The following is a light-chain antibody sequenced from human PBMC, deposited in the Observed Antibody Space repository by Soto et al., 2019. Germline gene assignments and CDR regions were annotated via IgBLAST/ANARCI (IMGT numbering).Light chain of an antibody. V-gene: IGKV1-27*01. J-gene: IGKJ1*01. CDR2: EAS. Sequence: DIQMTQSPSSLSASVGDRVTITCRASQGISNYLAWYQQKPGKLPKLLIYEASTLQSGVPSRFSGSGFGTDFTLTISSLRAEDVAVYFCQQYLNIPPTFGQGTKVELK. CDR1: QGISNY. CDR3: QQYLNIPPT.